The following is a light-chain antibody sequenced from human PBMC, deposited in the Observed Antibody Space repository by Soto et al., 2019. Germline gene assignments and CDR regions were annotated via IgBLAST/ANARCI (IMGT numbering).Light chain of an antibody. CDR1: SGSIASRY. V-gene: IGLV6-57*04. CDR3: QSYDGSDSWV. CDR2: EDN. Sequence: NFMLTQPHSVSESPGKTVTISCTRSSGSIASRYVQWYQQRPGSAPTTVIYEDNQRPSGVPDRFAGSIDSSSNSASLTIFGLKTEDEADYYCQSYDGSDSWVFGGGTKVTVL. J-gene: IGLJ3*02.